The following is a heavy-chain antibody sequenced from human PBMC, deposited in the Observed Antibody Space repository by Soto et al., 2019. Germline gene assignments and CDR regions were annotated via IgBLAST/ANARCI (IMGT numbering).Heavy chain of an antibody. V-gene: IGHV4-4*02. CDR1: GGSLTSNNW. D-gene: IGHD1-7*01. CDR2: IYRTGST. J-gene: IGHJ4*02. Sequence: SETRSLGGIGSGGSLTSNNWCNWVRQPPGQGLEWIGEIYRTGSTNYNPSLKSRVTISLDKSGNQFSLKVTSLTAADTAVYYCASRDPGTSVDYWGQGTLVTVSS. CDR3: ASRDPGTSVDY.